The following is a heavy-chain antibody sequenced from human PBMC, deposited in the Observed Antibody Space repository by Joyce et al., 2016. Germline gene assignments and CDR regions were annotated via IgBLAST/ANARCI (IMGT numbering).Heavy chain of an antibody. D-gene: IGHD3-16*02. J-gene: IGHJ4*02. CDR3: ARVGAFGGIIVIPEYYFDY. CDR1: GYNFITHW. CDR2: IEPGATDT. V-gene: IGHV5-51*01. Sequence: EVQLVQSGAEVKKPGESLKMSCRGSGYNFITHWIGGGRQLTGKGPEGMGIIEPGATDTRYSPSFQGQVTISADKSISISYLQWSSLKASDTAMYYCARVGAFGGIIVIPEYYFDYWGQGTLVTVSS.